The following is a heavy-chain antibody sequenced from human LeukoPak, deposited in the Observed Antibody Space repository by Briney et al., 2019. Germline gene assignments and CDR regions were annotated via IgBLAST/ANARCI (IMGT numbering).Heavy chain of an antibody. CDR1: GGSISSYY. CDR3: ARGGRDGYNYGGPLDY. Sequence: SETLSLTCTVSGGSISSYYWSWIRQPPGKGLEWIGYIYYSGSTYYNPSLKSRVTISVDTSKNQFSLKLSSVTAADTAVYYCARGGRDGYNYGGPLDYWGQGTLVTVSS. V-gene: IGHV4-59*12. CDR2: IYYSGST. J-gene: IGHJ4*02. D-gene: IGHD5-24*01.